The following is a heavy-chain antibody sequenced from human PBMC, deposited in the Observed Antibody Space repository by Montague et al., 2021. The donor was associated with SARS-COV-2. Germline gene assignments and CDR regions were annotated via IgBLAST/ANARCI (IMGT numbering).Heavy chain of an antibody. CDR2: IYTSGRT. CDR1: GGSISTGNYY. J-gene: IGHJ5*02. D-gene: IGHD2-15*01. CDR3: ARRSLGYCSGGSCYSAFDP. V-gene: IGHV4-61*10. Sequence: SETLSLTCSVSGGSISTGNYYWSWIRQPAGKRLEWIGDIYTSGRTNYNPSVQSRVTISVDTSKNQFSLKLSSVTAADTAVYYCARRSLGYCSGGSCYSAFDPWGQGTLVTVSS.